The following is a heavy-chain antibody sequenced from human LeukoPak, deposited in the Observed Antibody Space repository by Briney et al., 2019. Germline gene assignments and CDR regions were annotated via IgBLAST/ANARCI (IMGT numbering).Heavy chain of an antibody. Sequence: GGSLRLSCAASGFTFSSYAMHWVRQAPGKGLEWVAVISYDGSNKYYADSVKGRFTISRDNSKNTLYLQMNSLRAEDTAVYYCAKVLPDIVVVPMLDYWGQGTLVTVSS. CDR3: AKVLPDIVVVPMLDY. D-gene: IGHD2-2*01. V-gene: IGHV3-30-3*01. CDR2: ISYDGSNK. J-gene: IGHJ4*02. CDR1: GFTFSSYA.